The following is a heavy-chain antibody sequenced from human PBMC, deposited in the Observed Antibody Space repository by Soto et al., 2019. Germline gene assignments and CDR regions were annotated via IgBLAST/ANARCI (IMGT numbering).Heavy chain of an antibody. CDR3: AREETAWPLDYGLDV. J-gene: IGHJ6*02. V-gene: IGHV3-21*01. D-gene: IGHD2-21*02. Sequence: PXATLRLACTASGFRFSTYSMNWVRQAPGKGLEWVSSISTRGEVYYADSVKGRFTISRDNSKNSVSLQMNSLRGDDTAVYYCAREETAWPLDYGLDVWGQGTKVTVYS. CDR1: GFRFSTYS. CDR2: ISTRGEV.